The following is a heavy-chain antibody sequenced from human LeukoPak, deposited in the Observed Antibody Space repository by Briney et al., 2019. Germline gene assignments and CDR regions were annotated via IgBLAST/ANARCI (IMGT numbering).Heavy chain of an antibody. V-gene: IGHV3-21*01. CDR3: ARDLMAVAGTGFDY. D-gene: IGHD6-19*01. Sequence: GGSLILSCAASGFTFSSYSMNWVRQAPGKGLEWVSSISRGGDYTYSEDSVKGRFTISRDNAKDSLYLQLNSLRAEDTAVYYCARDLMAVAGTGFDYWGQGALVTVSS. J-gene: IGHJ4*02. CDR2: ISRGGDYT. CDR1: GFTFSSYS.